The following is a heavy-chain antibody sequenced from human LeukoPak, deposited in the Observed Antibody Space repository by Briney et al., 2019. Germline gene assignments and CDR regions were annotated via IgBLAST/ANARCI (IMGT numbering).Heavy chain of an antibody. Sequence: GRSLRLSCAASGFTFSSYGMHWVRQAPGKGLEWLAVISYDGSNKYYADSVKGRFTISRDNSKNTLYLQMNSLRAEDTAVYYCAKSRGYDQYYFDYWGQGTLVTVSS. CDR1: GFTFSSYG. J-gene: IGHJ4*02. D-gene: IGHD5-12*01. CDR3: AKSRGYDQYYFDY. CDR2: ISYDGSNK. V-gene: IGHV3-30*18.